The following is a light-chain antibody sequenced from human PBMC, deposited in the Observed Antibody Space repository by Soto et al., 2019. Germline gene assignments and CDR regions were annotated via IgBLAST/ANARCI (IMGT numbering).Light chain of an antibody. CDR1: QSITTW. J-gene: IGKJ2*01. V-gene: IGKV1-5*03. CDR2: KAT. Sequence: DIETTQSPSTLSASVGDRVTITCRASQSITTWLAWYQQKPGKAPKLLIYKATNVQTGVPSRFSGSGSGTEFSLTISSLQPEDFAIYYCQQYNDYQYTFGQGTKLEIK. CDR3: QQYNDYQYT.